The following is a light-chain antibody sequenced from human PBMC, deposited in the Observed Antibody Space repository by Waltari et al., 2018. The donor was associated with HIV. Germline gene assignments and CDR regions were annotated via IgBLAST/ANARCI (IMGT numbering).Light chain of an antibody. CDR2: EVN. V-gene: IGLV2-8*01. CDR1: SSDVGGYKY. J-gene: IGLJ1*01. CDR3: SSFAGYKIV. Sequence: QSALTQPPSASGSPGQSVTISCPGTSSDVGGYKYVSWYQQHPGKAPKLIIYEVNRRPSGVPDRFSGSKSGNTASLTVSGLQAEDEADYFCSSFAGYKIVFGTGTKVTVL.